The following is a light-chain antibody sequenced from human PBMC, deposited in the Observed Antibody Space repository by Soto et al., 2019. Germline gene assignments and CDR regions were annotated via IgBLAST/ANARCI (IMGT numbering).Light chain of an antibody. J-gene: IGKJ1*01. CDR3: QQYYSYSPWT. CDR1: QGISSY. Sequence: AIRMTQSPSSLSASTGDRVTITCRASQGISSYLAWYQQKPGKAPKLLIYAASTLQSGVPSRFSGSGSGTDFTLTISCLQSEEFATYYCQQYYSYSPWTFGQGTKVDIK. V-gene: IGKV1-8*01. CDR2: AAS.